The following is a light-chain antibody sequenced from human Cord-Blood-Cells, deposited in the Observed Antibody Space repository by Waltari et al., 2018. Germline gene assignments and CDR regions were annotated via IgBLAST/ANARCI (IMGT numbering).Light chain of an antibody. J-gene: IGKJ5*01. CDR3: QQRSNWPIT. Sequence: EIVLTQSPATLSLSPGERATLSCRASQSVSSYLAWYQQKPGQAPRLLIYDASNRATGIPARCSGSGSGTDFTLTISSLEPEDFAVYYCQQRSNWPITFGQGTRLESK. CDR2: DAS. V-gene: IGKV3-11*01. CDR1: QSVSSY.